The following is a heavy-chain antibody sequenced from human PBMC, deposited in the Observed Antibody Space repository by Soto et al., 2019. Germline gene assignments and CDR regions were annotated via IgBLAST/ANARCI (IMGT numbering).Heavy chain of an antibody. J-gene: IGHJ6*02. CDR2: ISGSGGST. Sequence: GKGLEWVSVISGSGGSTYYADSVKGRFTISRDNSKNTLYLQMNSLRAEDMAVYYCAKWDYPYYYYGMDVWGQGPTVPVAS. V-gene: IGHV3-23*01. CDR3: AKWDYPYYYYGMDV. D-gene: IGHD1-7*01.